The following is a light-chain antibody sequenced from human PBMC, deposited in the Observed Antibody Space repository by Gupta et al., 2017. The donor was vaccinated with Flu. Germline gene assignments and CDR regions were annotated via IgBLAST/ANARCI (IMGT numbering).Light chain of an antibody. CDR1: QSVSTY. V-gene: IGKV3-11*01. CDR3: QKRSNWPPYT. J-gene: IGKJ2*01. CDR2: DAS. Sequence: EIVLTQPPATLSLSPGERATLFCRASQSVSTYLAWYQHKPGQAPRLLIYDASNRATGITARFSGSGYGTDLTLTISSREQEDFAVYYCQKRSNWPPYTFGQGTRLDIK.